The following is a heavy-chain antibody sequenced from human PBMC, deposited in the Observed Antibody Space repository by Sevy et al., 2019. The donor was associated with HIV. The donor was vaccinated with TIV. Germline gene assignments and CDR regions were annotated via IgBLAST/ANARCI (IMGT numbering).Heavy chain of an antibody. CDR1: GGSISSSSYY. D-gene: IGHD3-3*01. V-gene: IGHV4-39*01. CDR3: ARHISRDFWSQSYYDGMDV. CDR2: IYYGGST. Sequence: SETLSLTCTVSGGSISSSSYYWGWIRQPPGKGLEWIGSIYYGGSTYYNPSLRSRVTISVDTSKNQFSLKLSSVTAADTAVYYCARHISRDFWSQSYYDGMDVWGQGTTVTVSS. J-gene: IGHJ6*02.